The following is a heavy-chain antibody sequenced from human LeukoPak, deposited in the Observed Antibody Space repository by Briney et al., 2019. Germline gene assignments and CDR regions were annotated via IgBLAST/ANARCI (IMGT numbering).Heavy chain of an antibody. D-gene: IGHD2-15*01. CDR1: GFTFSSYE. V-gene: IGHV3-48*03. CDR3: ARGPYPGYCSGGSCYVVWDY. CDR2: ISSSGSTI. J-gene: IGHJ4*02. Sequence: GGSLRLSCAASGFTFSSYEMNWLRQAPGKGLEWVSYISSSGSTIYYADSVKGRFTISRDNAKNSLYLQMNSLRAEDTAVYYCARGPYPGYCSGGSCYVVWDYWGQGTLVTVSS.